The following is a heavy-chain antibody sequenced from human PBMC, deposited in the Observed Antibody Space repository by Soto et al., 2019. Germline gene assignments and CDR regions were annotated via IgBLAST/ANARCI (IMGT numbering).Heavy chain of an antibody. CDR1: GYTFNTYG. D-gene: IGHD3-16*01. J-gene: IGHJ4*02. CDR2: ITPFNGHA. Sequence: QVQLVQSGGDVKRPGASVRVSCKASGYTFNTYGVSWVRQAPGQGLEWMGWITPFNGHADYARKFQGRVAMTTDISTNTVSMELRYLTSDDTAVYYCARGRTWGARDFDNWGQGTLVTISS. V-gene: IGHV1-18*01. CDR3: ARGRTWGARDFDN.